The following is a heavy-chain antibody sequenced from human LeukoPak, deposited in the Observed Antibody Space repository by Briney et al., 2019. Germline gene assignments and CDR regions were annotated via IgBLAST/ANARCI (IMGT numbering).Heavy chain of an antibody. J-gene: IGHJ4*02. V-gene: IGHV1-69*13. CDR1: GGTFSSYA. Sequence: SVKVSCKASGGTFSSYAISWVRQAPGQGLEWMGGIIPIFGTANYAQKFQGRVTITADESTSTAYMELSSLRSEGTAVYYCARESAGGSGYYTDYYFDYWGQGTLVTVSS. D-gene: IGHD3-3*01. CDR2: IIPIFGTA. CDR3: ARESAGGSGYYTDYYFDY.